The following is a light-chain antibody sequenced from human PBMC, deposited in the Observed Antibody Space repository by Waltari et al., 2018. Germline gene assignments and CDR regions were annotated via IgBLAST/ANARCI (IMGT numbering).Light chain of an antibody. V-gene: IGKV1-12*01. J-gene: IGKJ2*01. CDR1: QGINNW. Sequence: DIQMTQSPSSLSASVGDRVTMTCRASQGINNWLAWYQQVPGRAPKLLIYSASGLQSGVPSRFSGSGSGTDFTLTISSLQPEDFATYYCQQSYTTPQTFGQGTKLEIK. CDR3: QQSYTTPQT. CDR2: SAS.